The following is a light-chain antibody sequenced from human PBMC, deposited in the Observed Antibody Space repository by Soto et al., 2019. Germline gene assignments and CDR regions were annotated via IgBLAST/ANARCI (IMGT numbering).Light chain of an antibody. CDR2: ATS. Sequence: EIVLTQSPVTLSLSPGERAALSCRASQSVSGTYVAWYQQKPGQAPRLLIYATSTRATGIPDRLSGSGSGTDFALTISSLEPEDFAVYFCQHYGSSPLAFGQGTKVEI. CDR3: QHYGSSPLA. J-gene: IGKJ1*01. V-gene: IGKV3-20*01. CDR1: QSVSGTY.